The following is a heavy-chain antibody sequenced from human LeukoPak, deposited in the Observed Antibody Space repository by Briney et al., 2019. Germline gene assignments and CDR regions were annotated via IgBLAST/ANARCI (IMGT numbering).Heavy chain of an antibody. V-gene: IGHV3-23*01. CDR2: ISASGGST. J-gene: IGHJ5*02. CDR3: AKESKYYP. CDR1: GFTFSSFA. D-gene: IGHD3-10*01. Sequence: PGGSLRLSCAASGFTFSSFAITWVRQAPGKGLEWVSAISASGGSTYYTDSVKGRFTISRDNSKNTLYLQMNSLRAEDTAVYYCAKESKYYPWGQGTLVTVSS.